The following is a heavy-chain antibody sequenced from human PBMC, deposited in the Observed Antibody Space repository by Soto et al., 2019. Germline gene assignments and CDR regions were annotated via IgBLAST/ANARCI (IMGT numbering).Heavy chain of an antibody. D-gene: IGHD5-12*01. CDR3: ARLIGYSGYLRGDWFDP. Sequence: LKISCKGSGYSFTSYWIGWVRQMPGKGLEWMGIIYPGDSDTRYSPSFQGQVTISADKSISTAYLQWSSLKASDTAMYYCARLIGYSGYLRGDWFDPWGQGTLVTVSS. J-gene: IGHJ5*02. CDR1: GYSFTSYW. V-gene: IGHV5-51*01. CDR2: IYPGDSDT.